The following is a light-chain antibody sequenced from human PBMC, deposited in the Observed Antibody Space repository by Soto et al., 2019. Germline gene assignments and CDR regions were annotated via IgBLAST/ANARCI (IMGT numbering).Light chain of an antibody. Sequence: QSALPQPPSPSGTPGQRVTVSCSVSSSRIGRNYVYWYQPLPGTAPKLLIYRNDQRPSGVSDRLSGSRSGTSASLAISGLRSEDEAIYYCATWVDSLSVYVFGTGTKVTVL. J-gene: IGLJ1*01. CDR1: SSRIGRNY. CDR3: ATWVDSLSVYV. CDR2: RND. V-gene: IGLV1-47*01.